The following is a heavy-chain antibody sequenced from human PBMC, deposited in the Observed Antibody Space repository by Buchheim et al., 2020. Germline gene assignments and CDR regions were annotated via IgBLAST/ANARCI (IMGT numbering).Heavy chain of an antibody. Sequence: QVQLVESGGGVVQPGRSLRLSCAASGFTFSSYGMHWVRQAPGKGLEWVAVISYDGSNKYYADSVKGRFTISRDNSKNTLYLQMNSLRAEDTAVYYCAKGGFKWLAYFDYWGQGTL. J-gene: IGHJ4*02. D-gene: IGHD6-19*01. V-gene: IGHV3-30*18. CDR1: GFTFSSYG. CDR2: ISYDGSNK. CDR3: AKGGFKWLAYFDY.